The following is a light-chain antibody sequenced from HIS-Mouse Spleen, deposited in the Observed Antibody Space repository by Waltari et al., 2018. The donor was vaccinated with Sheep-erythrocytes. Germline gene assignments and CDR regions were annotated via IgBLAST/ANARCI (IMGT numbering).Light chain of an antibody. Sequence: QSALTQPPSASGSPGQSVTISCTGTISDVGGYTYVSWYQQHPGKAPKLMIYEVSKRPSGVPDRFSGSKSGNTASLTVSGLQAEDEADYYCSSYAGSNNFVVFGGGTKLTVL. CDR1: ISDVGGYTY. CDR2: EVS. CDR3: SSYAGSNNFVV. V-gene: IGLV2-8*01. J-gene: IGLJ2*01.